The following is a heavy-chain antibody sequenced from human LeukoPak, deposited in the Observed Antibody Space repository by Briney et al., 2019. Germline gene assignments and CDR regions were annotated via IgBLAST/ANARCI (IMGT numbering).Heavy chain of an antibody. D-gene: IGHD3-10*01. CDR2: IYYSGST. V-gene: IGHV4-59*01. J-gene: IGHJ5*02. CDR1: GASITNYY. CDR3: ARSTRSWFDP. Sequence: SETLSLTCTVSGASITNYYWSWIRQPPGIKRLEWIGYIYYSGSTNYNPSLKSRVTISVDTSNNQFPLKLTSVTAADTAVYYCARSTRSWFDPWGQGTLVTVSS.